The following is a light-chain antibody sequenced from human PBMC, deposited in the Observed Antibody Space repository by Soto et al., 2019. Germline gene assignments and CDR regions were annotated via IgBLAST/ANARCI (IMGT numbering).Light chain of an antibody. CDR1: QGISSS. CDR3: QQLNTYPWT. J-gene: IGKJ1*01. CDR2: AAS. Sequence: DIQMTQSPSTLSASVGDRVTITCLASQGISSSLAWYQQKPGKAPKLLIYAASTLQSGVPSRFSGSGSGTQFTLTITSLQPVDFATYYCQQLNTYPWTFGQGTKV. V-gene: IGKV1-9*01.